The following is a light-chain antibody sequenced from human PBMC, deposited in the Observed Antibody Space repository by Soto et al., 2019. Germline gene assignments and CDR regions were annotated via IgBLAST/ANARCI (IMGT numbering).Light chain of an antibody. CDR1: QSVTNSY. Sequence: EIVLTQSPGTLSLSPGERATLSCRASQSVTNSYLAWYQQKPGQAPRLLIYDASSRATGIPDRFSGSGSGTDFTLTISRLEPADFAVYSCQQSGSSPRTFGQGTKVEV. V-gene: IGKV3-20*01. CDR2: DAS. J-gene: IGKJ1*01. CDR3: QQSGSSPRT.